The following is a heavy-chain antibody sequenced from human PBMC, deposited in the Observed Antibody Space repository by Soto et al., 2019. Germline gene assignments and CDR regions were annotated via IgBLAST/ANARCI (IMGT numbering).Heavy chain of an antibody. J-gene: IGHJ4*02. CDR1: GLPFSNYG. CDR2: ISFDGSNT. CDR3: AKKVGAVGGSNFDD. V-gene: IGHV3-30*18. Sequence: QVQLVESGGGVVQPGTSLRLSCAASGLPFSNYGMHWVRQAPGKGLEWVALISFDGSNTYYPDSVKGRFTVSRDNSRNTVYLQINTLRAEDTAVYYCAKKVGAVGGSNFDDWGQGTLVTVSA. D-gene: IGHD6-19*01.